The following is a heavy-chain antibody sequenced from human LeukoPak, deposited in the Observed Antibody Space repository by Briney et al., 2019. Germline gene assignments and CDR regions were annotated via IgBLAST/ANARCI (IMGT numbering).Heavy chain of an antibody. Sequence: SETLSLTCAVYAESFSTYYWSWIRQPPGKGLEWIGDINHSGVTNYNPSLKSRVTMSVDTSENQFSLRLSSVTAADTAVYYCARRYPSVRGANLRPQEVRKYYFDYWGQETLVTVSS. V-gene: IGHV4-34*01. CDR2: INHSGVT. J-gene: IGHJ4*02. CDR1: AESFSTYY. CDR3: ARRYPSVRGANLRPQEVRKYYFDY. D-gene: IGHD3-10*01.